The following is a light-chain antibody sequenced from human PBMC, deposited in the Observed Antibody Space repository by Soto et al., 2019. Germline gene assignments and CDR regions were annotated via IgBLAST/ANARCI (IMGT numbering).Light chain of an antibody. CDR1: QSVSSSY. Sequence: EIVSTQSPGTLSFSPGERATLSCRASQSVSSSYLAWYQQKPGQAPRLLIYGASSRATGIPDRFSGSGSGTDFTLTISRLEPEDFAVYYCQQYGSSRLTFGGGTKVDI. J-gene: IGKJ4*01. CDR3: QQYGSSRLT. V-gene: IGKV3-20*01. CDR2: GAS.